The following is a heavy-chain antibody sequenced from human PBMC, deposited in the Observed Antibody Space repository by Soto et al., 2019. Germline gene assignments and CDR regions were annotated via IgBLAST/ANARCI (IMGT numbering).Heavy chain of an antibody. D-gene: IGHD2-2*01. Sequence: QITLKESSPTLVKPTQTLTLTCSFSGFSLYTGGVGVGWIRQPPGKALEWLALLYWDDTRRYNPSLKNTLTIAKDTSETQVVLTVTDMGPLDTGTYFCAHHTTDTYFDVRRKGATVTVSS. CDR3: AHHTTDTYFDV. J-gene: IGHJ6*04. CDR2: LYWDDTR. CDR1: GFSLYTGGVG. V-gene: IGHV2-5*02.